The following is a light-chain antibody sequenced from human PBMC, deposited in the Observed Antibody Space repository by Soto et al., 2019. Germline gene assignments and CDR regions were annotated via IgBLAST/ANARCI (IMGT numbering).Light chain of an antibody. Sequence: DIQMTPSPSSLSASVGARVTITCRASQNISNYLNWYQQKTGKAPKIVIYAASSLQSEVPSRFSGSGYGTDFNLTITSLQTEDFATYYCQQSYGTPITFGQGTRLEIK. V-gene: IGKV1-39*01. CDR1: QNISNY. J-gene: IGKJ5*01. CDR3: QQSYGTPIT. CDR2: AAS.